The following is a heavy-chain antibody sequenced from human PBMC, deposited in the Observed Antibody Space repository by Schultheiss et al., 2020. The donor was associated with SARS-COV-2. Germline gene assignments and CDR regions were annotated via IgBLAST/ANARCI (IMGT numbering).Heavy chain of an antibody. D-gene: IGHD2-2*01. CDR2: IYYSGST. J-gene: IGHJ4*02. V-gene: IGHV4-31*03. CDR3: ARERVPAASAPCFDY. Sequence: SETLSLTCTVSGGSISSGGYYWSWIRQHPGKGLEWIGYIYYSGSTYYNPSLKSRVTISVDTSKNQFSLKLSSVTAADTAVYYCARERVPAASAPCFDYWGQGTLVTVSS. CDR1: GGSISSGGYY.